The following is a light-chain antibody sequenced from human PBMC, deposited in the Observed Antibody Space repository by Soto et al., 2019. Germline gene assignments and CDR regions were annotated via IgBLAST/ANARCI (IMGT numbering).Light chain of an antibody. CDR2: EVV. J-gene: IGLJ1*01. Sequence: QSVLTQPPSASGSPGQSVTISCTGTKSDIGVYDFVSWYQHHPGKAPRLIIYEVVQRPSGVPDRFSGSKSGNTASLTVSGLQAEDEADYYCSSYTAFTTYVFGSGTKVTVL. CDR1: KSDIGVYDF. CDR3: SSYTAFTTYV. V-gene: IGLV2-8*01.